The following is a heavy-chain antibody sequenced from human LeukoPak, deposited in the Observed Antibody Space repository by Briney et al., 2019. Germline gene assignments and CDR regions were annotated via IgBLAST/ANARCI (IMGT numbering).Heavy chain of an antibody. J-gene: IGHJ4*02. V-gene: IGHV4-59*08. CDR3: ARGDSSGYYFRFDY. D-gene: IGHD3-22*01. Sequence: PSETLSLTCTVSGGSISSYYWSWIRQPPGKGLEWIGYIYYSGSTNYNPSLKSRVTISVDTSKNQFSLKLSSVTAADTAVYYCARGDSSGYYFRFDYWGQGTLVTASS. CDR2: IYYSGST. CDR1: GGSISSYY.